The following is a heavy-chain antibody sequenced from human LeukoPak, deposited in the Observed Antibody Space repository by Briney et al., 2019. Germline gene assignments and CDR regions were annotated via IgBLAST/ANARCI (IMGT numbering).Heavy chain of an antibody. D-gene: IGHD2-15*01. CDR1: GFTFNNYN. J-gene: IGHJ1*01. CDR2: ISSSSNSI. V-gene: IGHV3-21*01. Sequence: GGSLRLSCAVSGFTFNNYNMNWVRQTPGKGLEWVSSISSSSNSIHYADSVRGRFTISRDNAQNSLYLQMNSLRAEDTAVYYCAKDRYCSGGSCYLEYFQHWGQGTLVTVSS. CDR3: AKDRYCSGGSCYLEYFQH.